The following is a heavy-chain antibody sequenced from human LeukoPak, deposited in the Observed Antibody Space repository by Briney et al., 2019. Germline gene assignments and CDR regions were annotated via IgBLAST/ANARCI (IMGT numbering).Heavy chain of an antibody. CDR3: ARGPVEAVFGVSTED. J-gene: IGHJ6*02. CDR2: MNPNSGNT. V-gene: IGHV1-8*01. CDR1: GYTFTSYD. Sequence: GGSVRVSCKASGYTFTSYDINWVRQAPGQGLEWMGWMNPNSGNTDYAQKFKGRVSMTRDTSISTAYMELSSLRSEDTAVYYCARGPVEAVFGVSTEDWGQGTTVTVSS. D-gene: IGHD3-10*02.